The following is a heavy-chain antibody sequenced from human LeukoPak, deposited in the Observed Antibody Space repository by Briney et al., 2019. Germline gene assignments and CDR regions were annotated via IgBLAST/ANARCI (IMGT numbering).Heavy chain of an antibody. CDR1: GGSFSGYY. CDR2: INHSGST. Sequence: PSETLSLTCAVYGGSFSGYYWSWIRQPPGKGLEWIGEINHSGSTNYNPSLKSRVTISVDTSKNQFSLKLSSVTAADTAVYYCARYSSSWRDFDYWGQGTLVTVSS. D-gene: IGHD6-13*01. V-gene: IGHV4-34*01. J-gene: IGHJ4*02. CDR3: ARYSSSWRDFDY.